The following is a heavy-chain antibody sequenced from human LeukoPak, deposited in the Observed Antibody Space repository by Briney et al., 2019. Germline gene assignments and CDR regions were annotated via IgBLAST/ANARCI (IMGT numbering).Heavy chain of an antibody. Sequence: GGSLRLSCAASGFTFSSYAMSWVRQAPGKGLEWVSAISGSGGSTYYADSVKGRFTISRDNSKNTLYLQMNSLRAEDTAVYYCAKEYYLDSSGYPSDAFDIWGQGTIVTVSS. CDR3: AKEYYLDSSGYPSDAFDI. CDR2: ISGSGGST. D-gene: IGHD3-22*01. V-gene: IGHV3-23*01. J-gene: IGHJ3*02. CDR1: GFTFSSYA.